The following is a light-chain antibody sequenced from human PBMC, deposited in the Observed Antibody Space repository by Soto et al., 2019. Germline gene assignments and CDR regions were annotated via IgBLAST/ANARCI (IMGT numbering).Light chain of an antibody. Sequence: EIVMTQSPATLSVSPGERATLSCRASESVSSNLAWYQQKPGQAPRLLMYGASTRATGFPARFSGSGSGTDFTLTISSLQSEDFAVYYCQQYNNWPPLTFGQGTRLEIK. CDR3: QQYNNWPPLT. V-gene: IGKV3-15*01. CDR2: GAS. J-gene: IGKJ5*01. CDR1: ESVSSN.